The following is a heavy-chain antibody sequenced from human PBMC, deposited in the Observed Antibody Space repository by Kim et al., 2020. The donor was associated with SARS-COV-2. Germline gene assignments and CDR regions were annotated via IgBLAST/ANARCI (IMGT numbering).Heavy chain of an antibody. Sequence: GGSLRLSCAASGFTFSSYGMHWVRQAPGKGLEWVAVISYDGSNKYYADSVKGRFTISRDNAKNTLYLQMNSLRAEETAVYYCAKDLEPTYSSGWHLRGYYYDHYGMDVWRQGTTVTVPS. V-gene: IGHV3-30*18. D-gene: IGHD6-19*01. J-gene: IGHJ6*02. CDR3: AKDLEPTYSSGWHLRGYYYDHYGMDV. CDR1: GFTFSSYG. CDR2: ISYDGSNK.